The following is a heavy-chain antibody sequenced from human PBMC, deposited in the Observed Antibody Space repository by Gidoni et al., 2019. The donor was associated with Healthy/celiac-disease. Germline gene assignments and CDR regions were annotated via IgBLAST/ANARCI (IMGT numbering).Heavy chain of an antibody. D-gene: IGHD2-2*01. CDR3: ARDPIDIVVVPAARNYYYYYGMDV. CDR1: GFTFSSYA. V-gene: IGHV3-30-3*01. CDR2: ISYDGSNK. Sequence: QVQLVESGGGVVQPGRSLRLSCAASGFTFSSYAMHWVRPAPGKGLEWVAVISYDGSNKYYADSVKGRFTISRDNSKNTLYLQMNSLRAEDTAVYYCARDPIDIVVVPAARNYYYYYGMDVWGQGTTVTVSS. J-gene: IGHJ6*02.